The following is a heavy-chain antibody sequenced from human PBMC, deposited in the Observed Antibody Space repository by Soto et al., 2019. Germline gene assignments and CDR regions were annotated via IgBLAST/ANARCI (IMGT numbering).Heavy chain of an antibody. CDR1: GGTFSSYS. V-gene: IGHV1-69*01. J-gene: IGHJ4*02. D-gene: IGHD2-21*01. Sequence: QVQLVQSGAEVKKPGSSVKVSCKASGGTFSSYSINWVRQAPGQGLEWMGEIIPIFGTANYAQKFQGRVTITADESTSTAYMELSSLRSEDTAVYYCARDGERHSGGIDDWGQGTLVTVSS. CDR2: IIPIFGTA. CDR3: ARDGERHSGGIDD.